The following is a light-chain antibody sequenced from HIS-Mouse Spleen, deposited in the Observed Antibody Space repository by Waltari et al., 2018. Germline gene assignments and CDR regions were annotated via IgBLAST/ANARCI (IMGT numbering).Light chain of an antibody. CDR3: AAWDDSLSGPV. J-gene: IGLJ3*02. V-gene: IGLV1-47*01. CDR2: RNN. CDR1: SSNIGSNY. Sequence: QSVLTQPPSASGTPGQRVTISCSGSSSNIGSNYVYWYQQLPGTAPKLLIYRNNPRPSGVPYRFSGSKSATSASLAISGLRSEDEADYYCAAWDDSLSGPVFGGGTKLTVL.